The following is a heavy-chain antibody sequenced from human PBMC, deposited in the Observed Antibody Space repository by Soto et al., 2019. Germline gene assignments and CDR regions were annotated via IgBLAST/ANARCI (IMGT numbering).Heavy chain of an antibody. D-gene: IGHD3-3*01. J-gene: IGHJ5*02. CDR1: GHIFTNYY. CDR3: ARGFVFWNGYCKSCTSFDP. CDR2: INPTGGST. V-gene: IGHV1-46*01. Sequence: ASVKVSCKASGHIFTNYYIHSVRQAPGQGLEWMGIINPTGGSTNYAQRFQGRGTMTRDTSTSTVYMEMSSLRSEDTAIYYCARGFVFWNGYCKSCTSFDPWGQGTLVTVSS.